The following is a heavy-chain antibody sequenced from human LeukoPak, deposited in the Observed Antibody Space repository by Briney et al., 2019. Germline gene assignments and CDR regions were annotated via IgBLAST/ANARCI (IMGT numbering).Heavy chain of an antibody. J-gene: IGHJ4*02. D-gene: IGHD3-10*01. CDR3: AKDSAVYYGSGSYYIDY. V-gene: IGHV3-21*01. Sequence: GGSLRLSCTASGFTFSSYSLNWVRQAPGKGLEWVSSVSTGSNYIYYADSVKGRFTISRDNDKNSLYLQMNSLRVEDTAVYYCAKDSAVYYGSGSYYIDYWGQGTLVTVPS. CDR1: GFTFSSYS. CDR2: VSTGSNYI.